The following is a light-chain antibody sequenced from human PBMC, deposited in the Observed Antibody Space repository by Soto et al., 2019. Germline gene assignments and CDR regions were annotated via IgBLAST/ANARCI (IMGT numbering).Light chain of an antibody. V-gene: IGKV3-15*01. CDR1: QSVGSNY. CDR3: QQYDNWPPT. J-gene: IGKJ5*01. CDR2: GAS. Sequence: EIVLTQSPGTLSLSPGKRATLSCRASQSVGSNYLAWYQQKPGQAPRLLIYGASTRATDIPARFSGSGSGTEFTLTISSLQSEDFAVYYCQQYDNWPPTFGQGTRLEIK.